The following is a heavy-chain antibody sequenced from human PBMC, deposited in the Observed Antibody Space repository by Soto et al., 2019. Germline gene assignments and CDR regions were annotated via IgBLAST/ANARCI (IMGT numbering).Heavy chain of an antibody. D-gene: IGHD3-3*01. CDR1: GFTFSSYA. Sequence: GGSLRLSCAASGFTFSSYAMSWVRQAPGKGLEWVSAISGSGGSTYYADSVKGRFTISRDNSKNTRYLQMNSLRAEDTAVYYCAKDYDFWSGYYYFDYWGQGTLVTVSS. CDR3: AKDYDFWSGYYYFDY. V-gene: IGHV3-23*01. CDR2: ISGSGGST. J-gene: IGHJ4*02.